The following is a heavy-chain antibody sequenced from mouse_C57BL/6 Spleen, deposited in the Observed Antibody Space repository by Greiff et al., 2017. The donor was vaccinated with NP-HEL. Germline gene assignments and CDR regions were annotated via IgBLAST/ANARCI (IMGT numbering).Heavy chain of an antibody. V-gene: IGHV5-17*01. CDR1: GFTFSDYG. CDR2: ISSGSSTI. J-gene: IGHJ3*01. CDR3: ARDSNQFAWFAY. Sequence: EVNVVESGGGLVKPGGSLKLSCAASGFTFSDYGMHWVRQAPEKGLEWVAYISSGSSTIYYADTVKGRFTISRDNAKNTLFLQMTSLRSEDTAMYYCARDSNQFAWFAYWGQGTLVTVSA. D-gene: IGHD2-5*01.